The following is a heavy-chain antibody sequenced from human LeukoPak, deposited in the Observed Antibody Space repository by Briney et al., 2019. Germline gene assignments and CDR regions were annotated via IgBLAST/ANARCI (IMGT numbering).Heavy chain of an antibody. CDR1: GFTFSSYG. J-gene: IGHJ4*02. CDR2: ISYDGSNK. Sequence: GGSLRLSCAASGFTFSSYGMHWVRQAPGKGLEWVAVISYDGSNKYYADSVKGRFTISRDNSKNTLYLQMNSLRAEDTAVYYCAKEKVSYFDYWGQGTLVTVSS. V-gene: IGHV3-30*18. CDR3: AKEKVSYFDY. D-gene: IGHD2-8*01.